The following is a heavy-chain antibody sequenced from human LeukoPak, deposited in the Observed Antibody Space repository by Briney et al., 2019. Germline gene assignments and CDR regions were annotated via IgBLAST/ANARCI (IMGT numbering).Heavy chain of an antibody. CDR2: INPSGGST. CDR3: ASDYGDLQAVYFQH. CDR1: GYTFTSYY. Sequence: ASVKVSCKASGYTFTSYYMHWVRQAPGQGLEWMGIINPSGGSTSYAQKFQGRVAMTRDTSTSTVYMELSSLRSEDTAVYYCASDYGDLQAVYFQHWGQGTLATVSS. V-gene: IGHV1-46*01. J-gene: IGHJ1*01. D-gene: IGHD4-17*01.